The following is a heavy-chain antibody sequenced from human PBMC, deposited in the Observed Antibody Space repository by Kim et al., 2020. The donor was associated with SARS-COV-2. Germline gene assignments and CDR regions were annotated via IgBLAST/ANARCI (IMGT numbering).Heavy chain of an antibody. J-gene: IGHJ4*02. Sequence: TSYAGSVKGRFTITRDNAKSTLDLQMNSLRVEDTAVYYCARAKSRVGASFDSWGQGILVTVSS. CDR2: T. V-gene: IGHV3-74*01. CDR3: ARAKSRVGASFDS. D-gene: IGHD1-26*01.